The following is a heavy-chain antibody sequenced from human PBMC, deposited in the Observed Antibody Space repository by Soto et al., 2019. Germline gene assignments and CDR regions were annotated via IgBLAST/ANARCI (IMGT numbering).Heavy chain of an antibody. V-gene: IGHV1-69*06. Sequence: SVKVSCTASGGTFSSYAISWVLQAPGQGLEWMGGIIPIFGTANYAQKFQGRVTITADKSTSTAYMELSSLRSEDTAVYYCARDPSSLVGAKPHEWLDPWGKGTLVTVAS. CDR3: ARDPSSLVGAKPHEWLDP. CDR1: GGTFSSYA. D-gene: IGHD1-26*01. J-gene: IGHJ5*02. CDR2: IIPIFGTA.